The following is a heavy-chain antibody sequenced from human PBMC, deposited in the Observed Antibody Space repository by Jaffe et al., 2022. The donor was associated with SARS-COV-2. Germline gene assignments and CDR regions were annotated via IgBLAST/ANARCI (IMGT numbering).Heavy chain of an antibody. Sequence: QVQLVESGGGVVQPGRSLRLSCAASGFTFSSYPMHWVRQAPGKGLEWVAVISYDGSNKYYADSVKGRFTISRDHSKSTLYLQMNSLRAEDTAVYYCATPLDYSPYMNVWGKGTTVTVSS. CDR2: ISYDGSNK. CDR1: GFTFSSYP. CDR3: ATPLDYSPYMNV. V-gene: IGHV3-30*04. J-gene: IGHJ6*03. D-gene: IGHD3-10*01.